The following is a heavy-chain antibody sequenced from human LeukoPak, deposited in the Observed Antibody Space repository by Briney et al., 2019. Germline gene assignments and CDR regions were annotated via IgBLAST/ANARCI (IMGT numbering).Heavy chain of an antibody. CDR2: IYYSGST. J-gene: IGHJ4*02. D-gene: IGHD6-13*01. V-gene: IGHV4-59*01. CDR1: GGSISSNY. Sequence: PSETLSLTCTVSGGSISSNYWNWIRQPPGKGLEWIGYIYYSGSTNYNPSLKSRVTISVDTSKNQFSLRLSSVTAADTAVYYCASGSAVAAAGDYWGQGTLVTASS. CDR3: ASGSAVAAAGDY.